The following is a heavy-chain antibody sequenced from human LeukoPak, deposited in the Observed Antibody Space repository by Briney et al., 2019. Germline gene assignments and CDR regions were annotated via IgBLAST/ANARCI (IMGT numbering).Heavy chain of an antibody. CDR3: AKGSYSIDY. J-gene: IGHJ4*02. V-gene: IGHV3-23*01. D-gene: IGHD1-26*01. CDR1: RFTFRNYA. Sequence: GGSLRLSCAASRFTFRNYAMGWVRPAPGKGLEWVSAISGSGGTTYYADSVKGRFTISRDNTKNTLDLQMNSLRAEDTAIYFCAKGSYSIDYWGQGTLVTVSS. CDR2: ISGSGGTT.